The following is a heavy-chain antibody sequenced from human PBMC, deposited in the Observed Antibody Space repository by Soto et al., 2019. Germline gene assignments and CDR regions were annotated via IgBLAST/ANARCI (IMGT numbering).Heavy chain of an antibody. CDR1: GGTFSSYA. V-gene: IGHV1-69*01. D-gene: IGHD3-3*01. Sequence: QVQLVQSGAEVKKPGSSVKVSCKASGGTFSSYAISWVRQAPGQGLEWMGGIIPIFGTANYAQKFQGRVTITADESTSTAYLEMSSLRAEGSVVYYCARGGDGDAFWGGWGSWFDHWGQGTLVTVSS. J-gene: IGHJ5*02. CDR3: ARGGDGDAFWGGWGSWFDH. CDR2: IIPIFGTA.